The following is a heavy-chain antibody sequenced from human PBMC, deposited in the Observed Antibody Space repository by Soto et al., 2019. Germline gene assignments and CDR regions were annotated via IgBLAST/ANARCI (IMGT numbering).Heavy chain of an antibody. V-gene: IGHV2-5*02. Sequence: QITLKESGPTLVKPTQTLTLTCTFSGFSLSTSGVGVGWIRQPPGKALEWLALIYWDNDKRYSPSHKIRLTITKDTSKKHVVLTVANVDPVDTATYYCAHTYETSWRNFGYWAQGSLVTVSS. CDR2: IYWDNDK. J-gene: IGHJ4*02. CDR1: GFSLSTSGVG. D-gene: IGHD3-22*01. CDR3: AHTYETSWRNFGY.